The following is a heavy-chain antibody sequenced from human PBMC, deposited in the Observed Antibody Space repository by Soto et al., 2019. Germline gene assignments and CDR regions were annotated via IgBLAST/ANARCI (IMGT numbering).Heavy chain of an antibody. CDR3: ASSAKFDHLYYYYYCLDV. Sequence: EVQLMESGGGLVQPGGSLRLSCAAAGFTFSDYAMHWVRQAPGKGLEYVSAISNNGGSPYYADSVKGRFIVSRDNSKNTLYLQMGGLRAEDMAVYYCASSAKFDHLYYYYYCLDVWGKGTTVTVSS. CDR2: ISNNGGSP. CDR1: GFTFSDYA. J-gene: IGHJ6*03. D-gene: IGHD3-9*01. V-gene: IGHV3-64*07.